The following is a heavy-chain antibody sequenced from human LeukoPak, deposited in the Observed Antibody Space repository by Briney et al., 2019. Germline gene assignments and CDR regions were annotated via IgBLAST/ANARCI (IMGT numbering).Heavy chain of an antibody. D-gene: IGHD6-19*01. V-gene: IGHV7-4-1*02. CDR3: ARDPPRQWLRASLGSPNDY. CDR1: GYTFTSYA. J-gene: IGHJ4*02. Sequence: ASVKVSCKASGYTFTSYAMNWVRQAPGQGLEWMGWINTNTGNPTYAQGFTGRFVFSLDTSVSTAYLQISSLKAEDTAVYFCARDPPRQWLRASLGSPNDYWGQGTLVTVSS. CDR2: INTNTGNP.